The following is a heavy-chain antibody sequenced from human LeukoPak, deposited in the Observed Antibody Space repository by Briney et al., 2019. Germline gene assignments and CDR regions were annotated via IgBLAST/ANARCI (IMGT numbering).Heavy chain of an antibody. Sequence: PGGSLRPSCAASGFTFSTYAMTWVRQAPRKWLEWVSLISRGGDVTYYADSVKGRFTISRDSSKNTLYLQMHSLRAEDTAVYYCAARPGEVAVPYDYWGQGTLVTVSS. CDR1: GFTFSTYA. D-gene: IGHD2-15*01. CDR3: AARPGEVAVPYDY. CDR2: ISRGGDVT. V-gene: IGHV3-23*01. J-gene: IGHJ4*02.